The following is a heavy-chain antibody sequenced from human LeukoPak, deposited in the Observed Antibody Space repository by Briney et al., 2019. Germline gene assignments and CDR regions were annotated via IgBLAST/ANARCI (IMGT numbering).Heavy chain of an antibody. CDR3: TRESGAFSPFGF. V-gene: IGHV4-4*02. D-gene: IGHD1-26*01. CDR2: VHLSGAT. CDR1: GGSITTTNW. Sequence: SETLSLTCAVSGGSITTTNWWSWVRQPPGKGLEWIGEVHLSGATNYNPSLEIRVSMSIDKSKNHLSLEVTSVTAADTAIYYCTRESGAFSPFGFWGQGTLLTVSS. J-gene: IGHJ4*02.